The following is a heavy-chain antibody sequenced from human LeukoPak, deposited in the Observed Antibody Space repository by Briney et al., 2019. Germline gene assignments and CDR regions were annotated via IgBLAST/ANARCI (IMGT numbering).Heavy chain of an antibody. V-gene: IGHV3-20*04. CDR2: TNRRGDIT. CDR3: ARDALGLSY. D-gene: IGHD3/OR15-3a*01. Sequence: GGSLRLSCAASGFTFDDYGMSWVRQVPGKGLEWVSGTNRRGDITGYADFVKGRFTISRDNAKNSLYLHMNSLRVEDTAVYYCARDALGLSYWGQGTLVTVSS. CDR1: GFTFDDYG. J-gene: IGHJ4*02.